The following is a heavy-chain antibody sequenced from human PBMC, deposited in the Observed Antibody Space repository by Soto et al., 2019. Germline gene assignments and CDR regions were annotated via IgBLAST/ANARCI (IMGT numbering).Heavy chain of an antibody. D-gene: IGHD6-19*01. V-gene: IGHV5-51*01. CDR1: GYSFTTYW. J-gene: IGHJ6*02. CDR2: MFPGDSDT. Sequence: GESLKISCKGSGYSFTTYWIGWVRQLPGQGLEWMGVMFPGDSDTRYSPSFQGQVTMSADPSTNTAYLEWSSLKAADSAMYYCARVPDSSLGTMDVWGQGITVTVSS. CDR3: ARVPDSSLGTMDV.